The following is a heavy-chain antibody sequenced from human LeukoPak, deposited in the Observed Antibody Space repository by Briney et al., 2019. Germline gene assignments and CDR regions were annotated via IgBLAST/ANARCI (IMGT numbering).Heavy chain of an antibody. D-gene: IGHD6-19*01. J-gene: IGHJ4*02. CDR1: GGSISSGTYY. CDR2: IYTSGST. CDR3: ARDRVGVSSGWYYFDY. Sequence: SQTLSLTCTVSGGSISSGTYYWRWIRQPAGKGLEWIGRIYTSGSTNYNPSLKSRVTISVDTSKNQFSLKLSSVTAADTAVYYCARDRVGVSSGWYYFDYWGQGTLVTVSS. V-gene: IGHV4-61*02.